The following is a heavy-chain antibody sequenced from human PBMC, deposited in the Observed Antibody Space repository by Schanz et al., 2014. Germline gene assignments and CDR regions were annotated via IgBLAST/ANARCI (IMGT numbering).Heavy chain of an antibody. V-gene: IGHV1-69*04. CDR3: ARDYYDSSGYYYCDY. CDR1: GGTFSSYA. CDR2: IIPILGIA. Sequence: QVHLVQSGAEVKKPGSSVKVSCKSSGGTFSSYAISWVRQAPGQGLEWMGRIIPILGIATYAQKFQGRLTITADKSTSTAYMELSSLRSEDTAMYYCARDYYDSSGYYYCDYWGQGTLVTDSS. D-gene: IGHD3-22*01. J-gene: IGHJ4*02.